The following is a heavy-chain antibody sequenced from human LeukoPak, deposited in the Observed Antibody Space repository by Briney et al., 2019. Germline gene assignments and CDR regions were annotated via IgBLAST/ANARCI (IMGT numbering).Heavy chain of an antibody. CDR2: IYDSGYT. D-gene: IGHD6-13*01. V-gene: IGHV4-59*08. CDR1: GGSINNYY. J-gene: IGHJ1*01. Sequence: SETLSLTCTVSGGSINNYYWSWIRQPPGKGPEWIGYIYDSGYTDYNPSLKSRVTISVDTSKNQFSLKLTSVTAADTAVYYCTRGEGYSSSWSEYFQQWGQGTLVTVSS. CDR3: TRGEGYSSSWSEYFQQ.